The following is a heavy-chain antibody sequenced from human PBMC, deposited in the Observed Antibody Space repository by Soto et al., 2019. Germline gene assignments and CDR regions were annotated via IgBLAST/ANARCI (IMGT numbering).Heavy chain of an antibody. V-gene: IGHV1-69*12. D-gene: IGHD5-12*01. CDR3: ASWIDGDGYNLAVLAY. CDR2: IIPIFGTT. J-gene: IGHJ4*02. CDR1: GGTFSSYA. Sequence: QVQLVQSGAEVKKPGSSVKVSCKASGGTFSSYAISWVRQAPGQGLEWMGGIIPIFGTTNYAQKFQGRVTITADVSTSTAYMELSSLRSEDTAVYFCASWIDGDGYNLAVLAYWGQGTLVTVSS.